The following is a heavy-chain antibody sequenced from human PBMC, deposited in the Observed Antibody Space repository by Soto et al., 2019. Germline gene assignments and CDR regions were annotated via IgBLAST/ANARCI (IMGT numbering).Heavy chain of an antibody. CDR1: GFTFSSYA. CDR2: ISGSGGST. CDR3: AKDGGMGRWLVHFDY. V-gene: IGHV3-23*01. Sequence: EVQLLESGGGLVQPGGSLRLSCAASGFTFSSYAMSWVRQAPGKGLEWVSAISGSGGSTYYADSVKGRFTISRDNSKNALYLQMSSVRAEDTAVYYCAKDGGMGRWLVHFDYWGQGTLVTVSS. D-gene: IGHD6-19*01. J-gene: IGHJ4*02.